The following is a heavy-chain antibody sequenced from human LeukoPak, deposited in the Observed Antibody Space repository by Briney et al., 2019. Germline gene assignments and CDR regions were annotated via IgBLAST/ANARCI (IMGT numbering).Heavy chain of an antibody. V-gene: IGHV3-7*01. CDR2: IKQDGSER. J-gene: IGHJ4*02. CDR3: SSAWNGVDC. D-gene: IGHD1-1*01. Sequence: GGSLRLSCAASGLTFSSYWMNWVRQAPGKGLEWVANIKQDGSERNYVDSVKGRFTVSRDNTKNSLYLQMNSLRAEVSAVYYCSSAWNGVDCWGQGTLVTVSS. CDR1: GLTFSSYW.